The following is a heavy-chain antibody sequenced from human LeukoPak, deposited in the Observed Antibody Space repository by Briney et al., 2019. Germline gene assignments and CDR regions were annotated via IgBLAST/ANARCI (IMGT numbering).Heavy chain of an antibody. D-gene: IGHD3-22*01. CDR3: AGIHYYDSSGYDY. Sequence: PSETLSLTCAVYGGSFSGYYWSWIRQPPGKGLEWIGEINHSGSTNYNPSLKSRVTISVDTSKNQFSLKLSSVTAADTAVYYCAGIHYYDSSGYDYWGQGTLVTVSS. CDR1: GGSFSGYY. J-gene: IGHJ4*02. V-gene: IGHV4-34*01. CDR2: INHSGST.